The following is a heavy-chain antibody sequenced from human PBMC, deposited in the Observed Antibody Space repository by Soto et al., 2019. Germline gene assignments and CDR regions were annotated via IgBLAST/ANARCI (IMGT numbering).Heavy chain of an antibody. CDR3: VPVEGKGAFDI. CDR1: GFTFSSYA. CDR2: ISSNGGST. Sequence: GGSLRLSCSASGFTFSSYAMHWVRQAPGKGLEYVSAISSNGGSTYYADSVKGRFTISRDNSKNTLYLQMSSLRAEDKAVYYCVPVEGKGAFDIWGQGTMVTVSS. D-gene: IGHD3-3*01. V-gene: IGHV3-64D*06. J-gene: IGHJ3*02.